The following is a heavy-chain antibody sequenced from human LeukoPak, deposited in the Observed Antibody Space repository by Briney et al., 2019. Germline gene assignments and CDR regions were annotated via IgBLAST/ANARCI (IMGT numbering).Heavy chain of an antibody. CDR3: VGRYGSGSYDY. D-gene: IGHD3-10*01. V-gene: IGHV3-74*01. CDR2: INSDGSST. J-gene: IGHJ4*02. CDR1: GFTFSSYA. Sequence: GGSLRLSCAASGFTFSSYAMSWVRQAPGKGLVWVSRINSDGSSTSYADSVKGRFTISRDNAKNTLYLQMNSLRAEDTAVYYCVGRYGSGSYDYWGQRTLVTVSS.